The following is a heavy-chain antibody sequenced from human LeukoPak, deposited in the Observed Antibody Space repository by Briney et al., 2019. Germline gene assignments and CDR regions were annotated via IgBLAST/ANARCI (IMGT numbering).Heavy chain of an antibody. J-gene: IGHJ4*02. Sequence: ASVKVSCKASGYTFTSYGISWVRQAPGQGLEWMGWINPNSGDTNYAQKFQGRVTMTRDTSISTAYMELSRLRSEDTAVYYCTTSGAPAGATFYYWGQGTLVTVSS. V-gene: IGHV1-2*02. CDR2: INPNSGDT. CDR1: GYTFTSYG. CDR3: TTSGAPAGATFYY. D-gene: IGHD1-26*01.